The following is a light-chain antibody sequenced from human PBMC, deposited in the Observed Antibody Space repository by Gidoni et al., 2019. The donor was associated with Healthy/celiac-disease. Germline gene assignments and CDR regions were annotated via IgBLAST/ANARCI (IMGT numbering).Light chain of an antibody. J-gene: IGKJ5*01. CDR1: QDIRNY. CDR3: QQYDNLPIT. Sequence: IQITQSPSSLSASVGERVTITCQASQDIRNYLTWYQQKPGKAPKLLMYDAYDLETGVPSRFSGSGSGTDFTFTISSLQPEDIATYYCQQYDNLPITFGQGTRLEIK. V-gene: IGKV1-33*01. CDR2: DAY.